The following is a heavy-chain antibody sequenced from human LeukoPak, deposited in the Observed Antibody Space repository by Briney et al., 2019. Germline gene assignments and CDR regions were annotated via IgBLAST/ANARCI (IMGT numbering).Heavy chain of an antibody. CDR3: AREGVVAGRDYFDY. D-gene: IGHD6-19*01. V-gene: IGHV4-61*01. J-gene: IGHJ4*02. Sequence: ETLSLTCPVSGGSVNSGNYYWSWIRQPPGKGLEWIGYISYSGSTNYNPSLKSRVTISVGMSKNQFSLKLSSVTAADTAVYYCAREGVVAGRDYFDYWGQGTLVTVSS. CDR2: ISYSGST. CDR1: GGSVNSGNYY.